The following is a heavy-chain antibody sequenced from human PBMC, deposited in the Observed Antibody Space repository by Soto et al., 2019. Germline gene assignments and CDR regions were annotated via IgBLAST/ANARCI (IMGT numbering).Heavy chain of an antibody. CDR3: ARLAGAMHESWFDP. J-gene: IGHJ5*02. V-gene: IGHV3-23*01. D-gene: IGHD1-26*01. CDR2: ISASGGST. Sequence: GGSLRLSCAASGFTFSSYAMSWVRQAPGKGLEWVSAISASGGSTYYADSVKGRFTISRDNSKNTLYLQMNSLRVEDTAVYYCARLAGAMHESWFDPWGQGTLVTVSS. CDR1: GFTFSSYA.